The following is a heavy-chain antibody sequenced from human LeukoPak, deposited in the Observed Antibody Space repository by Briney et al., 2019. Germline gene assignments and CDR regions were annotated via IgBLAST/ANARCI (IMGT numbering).Heavy chain of an antibody. Sequence: SSETLSLTCTVSGGSISSYYWSWIRQPPGKGLEWIGYIYYSGSTNYNPSLKGRVTISVDTSKNQFSLKLSSVTAADTAVYYCARAHTYYDFWSGYGGFDPWGQGTLVTVSS. CDR1: GGSISSYY. CDR2: IYYSGST. V-gene: IGHV4-59*01. CDR3: ARAHTYYDFWSGYGGFDP. D-gene: IGHD3-3*01. J-gene: IGHJ5*02.